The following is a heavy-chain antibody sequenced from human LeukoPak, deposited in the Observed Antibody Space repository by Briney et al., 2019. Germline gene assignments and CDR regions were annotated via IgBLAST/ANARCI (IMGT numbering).Heavy chain of an antibody. V-gene: IGHV3-23*01. J-gene: IGHJ4*02. D-gene: IGHD3-22*01. CDR2: ISGSGGST. CDR1: GFTFSSYA. Sequence: GGSLSLSCAASGFTFSSYAMSWVRQAPGKGLEWVSAISGSGGSTYYADSVKGRFTISRDNSKNTLYLQMNSLRAEDTAVYYCAKDVPYYYDSSGIYWGQGTLVTVSS. CDR3: AKDVPYYYDSSGIY.